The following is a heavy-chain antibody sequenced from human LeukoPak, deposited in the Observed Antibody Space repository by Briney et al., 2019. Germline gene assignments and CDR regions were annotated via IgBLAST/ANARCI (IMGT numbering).Heavy chain of an antibody. D-gene: IGHD6-13*01. J-gene: IGHJ6*02. CDR1: GFTFSSYG. V-gene: IGHV3-30*18. Sequence: GPLSLSCAASGFTFSSYGLHWFRHAPGKGLEWVAVISYDGSNTYYTDYVKGRLTISRDKSKNTLYLQMNSLRAEDTAVYYCAKDRGSSWSYYYYYYGIDVWGQGTTVTVSS. CDR3: AKDRGSSWSYYYYYYGIDV. CDR2: ISYDGSNT.